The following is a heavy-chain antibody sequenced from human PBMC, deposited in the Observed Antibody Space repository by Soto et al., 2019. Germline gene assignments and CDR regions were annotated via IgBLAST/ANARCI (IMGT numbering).Heavy chain of an antibody. CDR3: ARDLTCCGMDV. CDR1: GGSMRSYY. CDR2: VFYSGNT. D-gene: IGHD3-9*01. V-gene: IGHV4-59*01. J-gene: IGHJ6*02. Sequence: PSETLSLTCNVSGGSMRSYYWTWMRQSPGKGLEWLGNVFYSGNTNLNPSLRDRLSISVDTSKNKFSLMLNSVAAADTAVSYCARDLTCCGMDVWGQGTTVTVSS.